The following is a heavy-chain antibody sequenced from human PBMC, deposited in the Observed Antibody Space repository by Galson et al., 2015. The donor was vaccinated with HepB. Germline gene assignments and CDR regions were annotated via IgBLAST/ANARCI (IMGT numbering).Heavy chain of an antibody. V-gene: IGHV3-9*01. Sequence: SLRLSCAASGFTFDDYAMHWVRQAPGKGLEWVSGISWNSGSIGYADSVKGRFTISRDNAKNSLYLQMNSLRAEDTALYYCAKARYGDYEDDYFDYWGQGTLVTVSS. J-gene: IGHJ4*02. D-gene: IGHD4-17*01. CDR2: ISWNSGSI. CDR3: AKARYGDYEDDYFDY. CDR1: GFTFDDYA.